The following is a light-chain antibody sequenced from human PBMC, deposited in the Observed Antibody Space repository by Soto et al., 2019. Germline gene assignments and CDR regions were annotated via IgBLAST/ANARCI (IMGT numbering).Light chain of an antibody. CDR2: GAF. CDR1: QSVTSN. V-gene: IGKV3-15*01. J-gene: IGKJ4*01. CDR3: QQYNTWPRT. Sequence: EVVMTQSPATLSVSPGERATLSCRASQSVTSNLAWYQQKPGQAPRLLIYGAFNRATGIPARFSGSGSGTEFTLTISSMQSEDFAVYHCQQYNTWPRTFGGGTKVEIK.